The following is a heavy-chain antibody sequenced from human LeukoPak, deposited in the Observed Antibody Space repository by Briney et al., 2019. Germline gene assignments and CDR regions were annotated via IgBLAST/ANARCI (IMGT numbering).Heavy chain of an antibody. CDR2: INPSGGST. Sequence: GASVKVSCKASGYTFINYYVHWVRQAAGQGLEWVGVINPSGGSTNYAQGFQGRVTMTRDTSTGPVYMELSSLRSEDTAVYYCARDSTVTTFRGSVDPWGQGPLVTVSS. CDR3: ARDSTVTTFRGSVDP. J-gene: IGHJ5*02. CDR1: GYTFINYY. D-gene: IGHD4-17*01. V-gene: IGHV1-46*01.